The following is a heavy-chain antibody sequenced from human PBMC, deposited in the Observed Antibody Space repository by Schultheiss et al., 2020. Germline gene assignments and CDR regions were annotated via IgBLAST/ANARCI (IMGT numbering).Heavy chain of an antibody. J-gene: IGHJ4*02. CDR2: ISSSSSYI. CDR3: ARRVYSSGCLAV. V-gene: IGHV3-21*01. CDR1: GFSFSSYG. Sequence: GGSLRLSCAASGFSFSSYGMSWVRQAPGKGLEWVSSISSSSSYIYYADSVKGRFTISRDNAENSLYLHMNSLRAEDTAVYYCARRVYSSGCLAVWGQGTLVTVSS. D-gene: IGHD6-19*01.